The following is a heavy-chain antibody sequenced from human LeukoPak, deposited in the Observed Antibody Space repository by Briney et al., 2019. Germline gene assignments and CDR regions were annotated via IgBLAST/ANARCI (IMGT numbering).Heavy chain of an antibody. V-gene: IGHV4-39*01. J-gene: IGHJ4*02. CDR2: IYYSGGT. CDR3: ARQGSNYDILTGYYSRYYFDY. D-gene: IGHD3-9*01. Sequence: SETLSLTCTVSGGSISSSSYYWGWIRQPQGKGLEWIGSIYYSGGTYYNPSLRSRVTISVDTSKNQFSLKLSSVTAADTAVYYCARQGSNYDILTGYYSRYYFDYWGQGTLVTVSS. CDR1: GGSISSSSYY.